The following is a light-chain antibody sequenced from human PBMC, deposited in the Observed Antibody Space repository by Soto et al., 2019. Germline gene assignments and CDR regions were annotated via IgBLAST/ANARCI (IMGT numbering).Light chain of an antibody. CDR3: QQYATSPFT. Sequence: EIVLTQSPGTLSLSPGERATLSCRASQSVGSSYLAWYQQKPGQAPRVLVYGASSRATGIPDRFSGSGSGTDFTLTISRREPEDFAVYYCQQYATSPFTFGPGTKLDIK. V-gene: IGKV3-20*01. CDR2: GAS. CDR1: QSVGSSY. J-gene: IGKJ3*01.